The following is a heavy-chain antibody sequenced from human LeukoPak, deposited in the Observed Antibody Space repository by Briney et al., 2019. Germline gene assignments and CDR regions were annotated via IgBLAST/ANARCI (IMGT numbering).Heavy chain of an antibody. CDR2: ISSNGDAT. CDR3: VRVGNYREFDY. V-gene: IGHV3-64*01. J-gene: IGHJ4*02. Sequence: PGGSLRLSCAASGFTFSNYALHWVRQAPGKGLEYVSVISSNGDATFCANSVKGRFTISRDNSKNTLYLQMGSLGAEDMAVYYCVRVGNYREFDYWGQGTLVTVSS. CDR1: GFTFSNYA. D-gene: IGHD1-7*01.